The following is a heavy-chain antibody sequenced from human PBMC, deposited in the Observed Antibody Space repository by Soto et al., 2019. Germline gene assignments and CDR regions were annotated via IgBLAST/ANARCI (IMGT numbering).Heavy chain of an antibody. CDR3: ARVLRDYPFYYYYMNV. Sequence: SETLSLTCTVSGGTISSYYWSWIRQPPGKGLEWIGYIYYSGSTNYNPSLKSRVTIAVDTSKNQFSLILTSVTAADTAVYHCARVLRDYPFYYYYMNVWGKGTTVTVSS. D-gene: IGHD3-10*01. V-gene: IGHV4-59*08. CDR1: GGTISSYY. J-gene: IGHJ6*03. CDR2: IYYSGST.